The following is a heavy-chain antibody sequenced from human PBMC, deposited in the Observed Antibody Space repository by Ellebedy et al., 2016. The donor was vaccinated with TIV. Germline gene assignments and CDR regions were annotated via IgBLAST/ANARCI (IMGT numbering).Heavy chain of an antibody. Sequence: PGGSLRLSCAASGFTFSSYAMSWVRQAPGKGLEWVSAISGSGGGKYYADSVKGRFTISRDNSKNTLYLQMNSLRAEDTAVYYCAKVGYGSGTILSGYYYGMDVWGQGTTVTVSS. D-gene: IGHD3-10*01. V-gene: IGHV3-23*01. CDR3: AKVGYGSGTILSGYYYGMDV. CDR1: GFTFSSYA. J-gene: IGHJ6*02. CDR2: ISGSGGGK.